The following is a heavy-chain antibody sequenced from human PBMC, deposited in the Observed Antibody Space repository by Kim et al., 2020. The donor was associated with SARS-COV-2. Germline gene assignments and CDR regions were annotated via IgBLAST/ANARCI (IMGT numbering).Heavy chain of an antibody. Sequence: SETLSLTCAVYGGSFSGYYWSWIRQPPGKGLEWIGEINHSGSTNYNPSLKSRVTISVDTSKNQFSLKLSSVTAADTAVYYCARSPLYYYGSGSYYNHWGQGTLVTVSS. CDR1: GGSFSGYY. D-gene: IGHD3-10*01. CDR3: ARSPLYYYGSGSYYNH. J-gene: IGHJ5*02. CDR2: INHSGST. V-gene: IGHV4-34*01.